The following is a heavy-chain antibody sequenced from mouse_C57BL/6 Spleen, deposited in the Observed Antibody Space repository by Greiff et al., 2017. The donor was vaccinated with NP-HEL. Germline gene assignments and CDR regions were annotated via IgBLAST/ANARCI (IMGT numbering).Heavy chain of an antibody. Sequence: QVQLQKPGAELVRPGSSVKLSCKASGYTFTSYWMHWVKQRPIQGLEWIGNIDPSDSETHYNQKFKDKATLTVDKSSSTAYMQLSSLTSEDSSVYYCAREAGDYYGSRPSAMDYWGQGTSVTVSS. CDR3: AREAGDYYGSRPSAMDY. CDR1: GYTFTSYW. D-gene: IGHD1-1*01. J-gene: IGHJ4*01. V-gene: IGHV1-52*01. CDR2: IDPSDSET.